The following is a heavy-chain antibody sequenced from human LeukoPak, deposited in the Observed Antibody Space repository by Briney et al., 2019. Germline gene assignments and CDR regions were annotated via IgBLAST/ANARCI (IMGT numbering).Heavy chain of an antibody. J-gene: IGHJ4*02. CDR3: ARASQRYFDFDY. CDR1: GYTFTSYY. Sequence: GSVKVSCKASGYTFTSYYMHWVRQAPGQGLEWMGIINPSGGGTNYAQRFQGRVTMTRDTSTSTVYMELSSLRSEDTAVYFCARASQRYFDFDYWGQGPLVTVSS. CDR2: INPSGGGT. D-gene: IGHD3-9*01. V-gene: IGHV1-46*01.